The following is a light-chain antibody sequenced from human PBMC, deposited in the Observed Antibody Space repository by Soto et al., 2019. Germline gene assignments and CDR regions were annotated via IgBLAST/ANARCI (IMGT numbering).Light chain of an antibody. CDR2: GAS. J-gene: IGKJ5*01. Sequence: EIVLTQSPGTLSLSTGERATLSCRASQSVRSSYLAWYQQKPGQAPRLLIYGASSRATGIPDRFSGSGSGSDFNLSISRLEPEDFAVYYCQQYGSSSFTFGQGTRQEIK. V-gene: IGKV3-20*01. CDR3: QQYGSSSFT. CDR1: QSVRSSY.